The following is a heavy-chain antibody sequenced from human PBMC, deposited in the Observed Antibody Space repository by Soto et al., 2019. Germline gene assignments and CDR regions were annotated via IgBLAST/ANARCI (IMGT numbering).Heavy chain of an antibody. CDR2: IYHSGST. J-gene: IGHJ6*02. Sequence: TSETLSLTCAVSDYSISSGYYWGWIRQPPGKGPEWIGIIYHSGSTYYNPSLRSRVSISLDTSKNQFSLKLSSVTAADTAMYYCARGLEYYGMDVWGQGTTVTVSS. CDR1: DYSISSGYY. V-gene: IGHV4-38-2*01. D-gene: IGHD3-3*01. CDR3: ARGLEYYGMDV.